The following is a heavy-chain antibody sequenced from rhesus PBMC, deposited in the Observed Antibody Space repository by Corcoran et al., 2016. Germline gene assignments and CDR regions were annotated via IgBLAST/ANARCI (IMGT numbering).Heavy chain of an antibody. CDR1: GYSISGYS. CDR2: ITDSGST. Sequence: QVQLQESGPGLVKPSETLSLTCAVSGYSISGYSWSWIRQAPGKGLEWIGYITDSGSTSYNPSLKRRVTISRDTSKNQFSLKLSSVTAADTAVYYCARDITVAGGFDYWGQGVLVTVSS. J-gene: IGHJ4*01. CDR3: ARDITVAGGFDY. D-gene: IGHD4-29*01. V-gene: IGHV4-122*02.